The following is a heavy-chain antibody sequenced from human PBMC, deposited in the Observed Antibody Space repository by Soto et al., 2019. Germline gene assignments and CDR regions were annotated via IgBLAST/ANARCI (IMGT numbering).Heavy chain of an antibody. CDR1: GYTLTSHG. CDR3: ARVGLSYPDYYYYGMDV. Sequence: QVQLVQSGAEVKNPGASVKVSCKASGYTLTSHGISWVRQAPGEGREWMGWISGYNANTNYAQKLQGRVTMTTDTSTSTAYMELRSLRSDDTAVYYCARVGLSYPDYYYYGMDVWGQGTTVTVSS. D-gene: IGHD3-16*02. J-gene: IGHJ6*02. CDR2: ISGYNANT. V-gene: IGHV1-18*01.